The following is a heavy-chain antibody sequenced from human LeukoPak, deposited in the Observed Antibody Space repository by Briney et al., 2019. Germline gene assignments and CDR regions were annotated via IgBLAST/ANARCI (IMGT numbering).Heavy chain of an antibody. D-gene: IGHD5-18*01. Sequence: ASVKVSCKASGYTFTSYGISWVRQAPGQGLEWMGWISAYNGNTNYAQKLQGRVTMTTDTSTSTAYMELRSLRSDDTTVYYCAAQRGYNYGYSFDYWGQGTLVTVSS. CDR2: ISAYNGNT. J-gene: IGHJ4*02. CDR3: AAQRGYNYGYSFDY. V-gene: IGHV1-18*01. CDR1: GYTFTSYG.